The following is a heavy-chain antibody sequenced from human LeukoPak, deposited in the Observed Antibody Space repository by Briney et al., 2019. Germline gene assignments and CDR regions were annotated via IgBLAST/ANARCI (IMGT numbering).Heavy chain of an antibody. CDR2: IYYSGST. CDR1: GGSVSSGSYY. V-gene: IGHV4-61*01. CDR3: ARVFRYSSSWPHFDY. D-gene: IGHD6-13*01. J-gene: IGHJ4*02. Sequence: PSETLSLTCTVSGGSVSSGSYYWSWIRQPPGKGLEWIGYIYYSGSTNYNPSLKSRVTISVDTSKNQFSLKLSSVTAADTAVYYCARVFRYSSSWPHFDYWGQGTLVTVSS.